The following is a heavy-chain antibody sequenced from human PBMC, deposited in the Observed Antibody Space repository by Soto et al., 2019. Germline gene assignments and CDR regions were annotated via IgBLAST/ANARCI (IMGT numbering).Heavy chain of an antibody. CDR2: INHSGST. CDR3: ARGGYYYFTP. J-gene: IGHJ5*02. Sequence: SETMSLTCAVYGGSFSGYYWSWIRQPPGKGLEWIGEINHSGSTNYNPSLKSRVTISVDTSKNQFSLKLSSVTAADTAVYYCARGGYYYFTPWGQGTLVTVSS. V-gene: IGHV4-34*01. D-gene: IGHD3-22*01. CDR1: GGSFSGYY.